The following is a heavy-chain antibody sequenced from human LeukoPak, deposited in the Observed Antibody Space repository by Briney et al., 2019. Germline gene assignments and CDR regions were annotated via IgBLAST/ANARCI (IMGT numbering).Heavy chain of an antibody. J-gene: IGHJ5*02. CDR1: GGSISSHY. Sequence: SETLSLTCTVSGGSISSHYWSWIRQPPGKGLEWIGYIYYSGSTNYNPSLKSRVTISIDTSKNKFSLKLSSETAADTAVYYCARGRPNLTIAARRRGNWFDPWGQGTLVTVSS. CDR2: IYYSGST. CDR3: ARGRPNLTIAARRRGNWFDP. D-gene: IGHD6-6*01. V-gene: IGHV4-59*11.